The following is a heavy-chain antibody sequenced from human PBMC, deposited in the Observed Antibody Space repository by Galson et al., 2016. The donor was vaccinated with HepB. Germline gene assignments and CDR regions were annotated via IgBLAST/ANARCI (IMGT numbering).Heavy chain of an antibody. D-gene: IGHD3-10*01. CDR3: ARDRIIMLRGVTNWLDP. V-gene: IGHV3-21*01. CDR2: ISGTSTHI. Sequence: SLRLSCAASGFSFSNYNMNWVRQAPGKGPEWVSSISGTSTHIYYADSVKGRFTISRDNAKNSLYLQMNGLRAEDTAMYYCARDRIIMLRGVTNWLDPWGQGTLVTVSS. CDR1: GFSFSNYN. J-gene: IGHJ5*02.